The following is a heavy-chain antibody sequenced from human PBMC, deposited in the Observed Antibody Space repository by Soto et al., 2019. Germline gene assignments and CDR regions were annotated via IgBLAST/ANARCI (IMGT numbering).Heavy chain of an antibody. D-gene: IGHD3-22*01. Sequence: EVQLVESGGGLVQPGGSLRLSCAASGFTFSSYEMNWVRQAPGKGLEWVSYISSSGSTIYYADSVKGRFTISRDNAKNSLYLQMNSLRAEDTAVYYCAREEKMIAISGMDVWGQGTTVTVSS. J-gene: IGHJ6*02. CDR1: GFTFSSYE. V-gene: IGHV3-48*03. CDR2: ISSSGSTI. CDR3: AREEKMIAISGMDV.